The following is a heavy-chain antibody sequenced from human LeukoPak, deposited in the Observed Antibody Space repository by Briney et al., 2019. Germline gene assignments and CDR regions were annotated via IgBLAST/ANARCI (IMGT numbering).Heavy chain of an antibody. D-gene: IGHD3-16*01. V-gene: IGHV4-39*01. CDR1: GGSISSNNYH. J-gene: IGHJ4*02. CDR2: ISHSGST. Sequence: PSETLSLTCTVSGGSISSNNYHWGWIRQSPGKGLEWIGRISHSGSTYYNPSLKSRVTISVDTSKTQFSLKLSSMTAADTAVYYCARHYVWKTGGSSFDSWGQGTLVTVSS. CDR3: ARHYVWKTGGSSFDS.